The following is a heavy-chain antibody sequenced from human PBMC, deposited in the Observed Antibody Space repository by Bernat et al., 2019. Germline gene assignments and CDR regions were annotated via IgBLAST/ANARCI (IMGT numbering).Heavy chain of an antibody. CDR2: IYSGGST. D-gene: IGHD3-16*02. J-gene: IGHJ4*02. Sequence: EVQLVESGGGLVQPGGSLRLSCAASGFTVSSNYMSWVRQAPGKGLEWVSVIYSGGSTYYADSVKGRFTISRDNSKNTLYLQMISLRAEDTAVYYCARDGRYDYVWGSYRYPYFDYWGQGTLVTVSS. CDR1: GFTVSSNY. V-gene: IGHV3-66*01. CDR3: ARDGRYDYVWGSYRYPYFDY.